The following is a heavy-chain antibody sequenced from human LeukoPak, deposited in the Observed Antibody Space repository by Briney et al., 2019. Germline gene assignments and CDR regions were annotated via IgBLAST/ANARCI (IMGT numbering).Heavy chain of an antibody. CDR3: ARDDYGDHLYPRADY. CDR2: IIPIFDTT. Sequence: ASVKVSCKASGGTFSSYAFSWVRQAPGQGLEWMGGIIPIFDTTNYAQKFQGRVTITADESTNTAYMELSSLRSEDTAVYYCARDDYGDHLYPRADYWGQGTLVTVSS. D-gene: IGHD4-17*01. V-gene: IGHV1-69*13. CDR1: GGTFSSYA. J-gene: IGHJ4*02.